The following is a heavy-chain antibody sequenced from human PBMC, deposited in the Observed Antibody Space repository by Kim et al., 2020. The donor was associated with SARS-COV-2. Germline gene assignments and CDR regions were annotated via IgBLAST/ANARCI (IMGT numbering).Heavy chain of an antibody. CDR3: ARDFGSSWPEYFQH. D-gene: IGHD6-13*01. CDR1: GFTFSSYA. CDR2: ISYDGSNK. V-gene: IGHV3-30*04. Sequence: GGSLRLSCAASGFTFSSYAMHWVRQAPGKGLEWVAVISYDGSNKYYADSVRGRFTISRDNSKNTLYLQMNSLRAEDTAVYYCARDFGSSWPEYFQHWGQGTLVTVSS. J-gene: IGHJ1*01.